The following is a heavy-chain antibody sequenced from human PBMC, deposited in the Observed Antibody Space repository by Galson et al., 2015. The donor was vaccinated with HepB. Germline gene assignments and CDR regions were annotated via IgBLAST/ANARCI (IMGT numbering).Heavy chain of an antibody. CDR3: ARVADADYGDHSHFDY. J-gene: IGHJ4*02. Sequence: SLRLSCAASGFTFSGYYMSWIRQAPGKGLEWVSYISSSSTYTNYADSVKGRFTISRDNAKKSLYLQINSLRAEETAVYYCARVADADYGDHSHFDYWGQGTLVTVSS. D-gene: IGHD4-17*01. CDR2: ISSSSTYT. CDR1: GFTFSGYY. V-gene: IGHV3-11*06.